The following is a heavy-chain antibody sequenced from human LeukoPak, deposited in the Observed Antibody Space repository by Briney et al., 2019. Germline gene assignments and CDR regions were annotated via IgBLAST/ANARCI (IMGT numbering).Heavy chain of an antibody. D-gene: IGHD3-3*01. V-gene: IGHV3-48*03. Sequence: GGSLRLSCAASGFTFSSYEMNWVRQAPGKGLGWVSYISSSGSTIYYADSVKGRFTISRDNAKNSLYLQMYSLRAEDTAVYYCARGGDFWSGFNWFDPWGQGTLVTVSS. CDR3: ARGGDFWSGFNWFDP. CDR2: ISSSGSTI. J-gene: IGHJ5*02. CDR1: GFTFSSYE.